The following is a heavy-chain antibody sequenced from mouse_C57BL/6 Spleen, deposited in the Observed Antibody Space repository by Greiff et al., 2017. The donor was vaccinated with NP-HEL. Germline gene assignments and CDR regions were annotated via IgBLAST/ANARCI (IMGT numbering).Heavy chain of an antibody. Sequence: QVQLKESGAELVKPGASVKISCKASGYAFRSYWMNWVKQRPGKGLEWIGQIYPGDGDTNYNGTFKGKATLTADKSSSTAYMQLSSLTSEGSAVYFCARVINTVTRGYVDVWGTGTTVTVSS. CDR2: IYPGDGDT. V-gene: IGHV1-80*01. D-gene: IGHD1-1*01. CDR3: ARVINTVTRGYVDV. J-gene: IGHJ1*03. CDR1: GYAFRSYW.